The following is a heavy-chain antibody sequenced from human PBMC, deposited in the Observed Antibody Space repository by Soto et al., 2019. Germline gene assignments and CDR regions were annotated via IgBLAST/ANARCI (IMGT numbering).Heavy chain of an antibody. D-gene: IGHD3-16*02. CDR3: ARAAREAGELSLYLPHYYYYYYMDV. J-gene: IGHJ6*03. CDR2: INSDGSSP. Sequence: GGSLSLSCAASGFTFSSYWMHWVRQAPGKGLVWVSRINSDGSSPSYADSVKGRFTISRDNAKNTLYLQMNSLRAEDTAVYYCARAAREAGELSLYLPHYYYYYYMDVWGKGTTVTVSS. CDR1: GFTFSSYW. V-gene: IGHV3-74*01.